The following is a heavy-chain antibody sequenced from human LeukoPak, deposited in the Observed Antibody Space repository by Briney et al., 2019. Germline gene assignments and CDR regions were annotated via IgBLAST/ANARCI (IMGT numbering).Heavy chain of an antibody. CDR1: GGSFSGYY. J-gene: IGHJ6*02. CDR3: ARGGYSYGRPYYYGMDV. D-gene: IGHD5-18*01. Sequence: PSETLSLTCAVYGGSFSGYYWSSIRQPPGKGLEWIGEINHSGSTNYNPSLKSRVTISVDTSKNQFSLKLSSVTAADTAVYYCARGGYSYGRPYYYGMDVWGQGTTVTVSS. CDR2: INHSGST. V-gene: IGHV4-34*01.